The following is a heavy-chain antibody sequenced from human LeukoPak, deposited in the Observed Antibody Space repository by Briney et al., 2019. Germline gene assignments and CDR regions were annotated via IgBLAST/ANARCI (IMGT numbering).Heavy chain of an antibody. J-gene: IGHJ3*02. Sequence: SETLSLTCTVSGGSISSSSYYWGWIRQPPGKGLEWIGSIYYSGSTYYNPSLKSRVTISVDTSKDQFSLKLSSVTAADTAVYYCAREPTTREKAFDIWGQGTMVTVSS. D-gene: IGHD1-14*01. CDR1: GGSISSSSYY. CDR3: AREPTTREKAFDI. V-gene: IGHV4-39*02. CDR2: IYYSGST.